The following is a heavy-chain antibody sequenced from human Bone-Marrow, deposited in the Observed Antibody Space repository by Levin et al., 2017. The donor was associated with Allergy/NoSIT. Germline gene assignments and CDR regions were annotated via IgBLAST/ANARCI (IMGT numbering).Heavy chain of an antibody. D-gene: IGHD3-3*01. V-gene: IGHV1-2*02. J-gene: IGHJ4*02. CDR2: INPNSGGT. CDR1: GYTFTGYY. CDR3: ARGAKRVRPGITIFGVVIIGRRDLDY. Sequence: PGASVKVSCKASGYTFTGYYMHWVRQAPGQGLEWMGWINPNSGGTNYAQKFQGRVTMTRDTSISTAYMELSRLRSDDTAVYYCARGAKRVRPGITIFGVVIIGRRDLDYWGQGTLVTVSS.